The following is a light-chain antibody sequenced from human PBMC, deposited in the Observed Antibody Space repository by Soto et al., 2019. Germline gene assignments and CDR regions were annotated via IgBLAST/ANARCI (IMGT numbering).Light chain of an antibody. CDR2: GNS. CDR3: QSYDSSLSGLL. CDR1: SSNIGAGYD. V-gene: IGLV1-40*01. J-gene: IGLJ2*01. Sequence: QYVLTQPPSVSGAPGQRVTISCTGSSSNIGAGYDVHWYQQLPGTAPKILIYGNSNRPSGVPDRFSGSKSGTSAALAITGLQAEDEADYYCQSYDSSLSGLLFGGWTKLTVL.